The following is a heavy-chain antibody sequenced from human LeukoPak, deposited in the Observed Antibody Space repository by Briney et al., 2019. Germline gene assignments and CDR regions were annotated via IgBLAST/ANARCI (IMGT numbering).Heavy chain of an antibody. CDR2: ISTRGGTT. V-gene: IGHV3-23*01. CDR1: GFTFNNYA. D-gene: IGHD1-7*01. Sequence: QPGGSLRLSCAASGFTFNNYAMSWVRQAPGKGLDWVSAISTRGGTTYYADSVKGRSTISRDNTNNTLHLQINSLRDEDTAVYYCARKEGENYAFDYWGQGTLVTVSS. CDR3: ARKEGENYAFDY. J-gene: IGHJ4*02.